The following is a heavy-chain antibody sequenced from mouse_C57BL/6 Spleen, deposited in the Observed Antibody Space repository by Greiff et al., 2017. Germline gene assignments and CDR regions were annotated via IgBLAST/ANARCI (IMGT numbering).Heavy chain of an antibody. D-gene: IGHD2-4*01. V-gene: IGHV5-4*01. J-gene: IGHJ3*01. CDR3: ARDEGLRRGVAY. CDR2: ISDGGSYT. Sequence: EVKLMESGGGLVKPGGSLKLSCAASGFTFSSYAMSWVRQTPEKRLEWVATISDGGSYTYYPDNVKGRFTISRDNAKNNLYLQMSHLKSEDTAMYYCARDEGLRRGVAYWGQGTLVTVSA. CDR1: GFTFSSYA.